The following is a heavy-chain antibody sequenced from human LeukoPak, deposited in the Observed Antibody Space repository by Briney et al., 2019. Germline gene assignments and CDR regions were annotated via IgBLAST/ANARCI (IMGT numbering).Heavy chain of an antibody. CDR3: AKDWGYYDSSGVLDY. D-gene: IGHD3-22*01. V-gene: IGHV3-7*03. CDR1: GFTFSNYW. J-gene: IGHJ4*02. Sequence: GGSLRLSCAASGFTFSNYWMSWVRQAPGKGLEWVANIKPDGSEKYYADSVKGRFTISRDNAKNSLYLQMNSLRAEDTALYYCAKDWGYYDSSGVLDYWGQGTLVTVSS. CDR2: IKPDGSEK.